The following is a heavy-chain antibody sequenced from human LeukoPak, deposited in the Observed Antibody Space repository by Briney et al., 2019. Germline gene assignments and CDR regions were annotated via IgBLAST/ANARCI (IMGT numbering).Heavy chain of an antibody. CDR2: ISGSGGST. CDR1: GFTFSSYA. Sequence: GGSLRLSCAASGFTFSSYAMSWVRQAPGKGLEWVSAISGSGGSTYCADSVKGRFTISRDNSKNTLYLQMNSLRAEDTAVYYCAKARFVGIAAAGKVNWFDPWGQGTLVTVSS. D-gene: IGHD6-13*01. V-gene: IGHV3-23*01. J-gene: IGHJ5*02. CDR3: AKARFVGIAAAGKVNWFDP.